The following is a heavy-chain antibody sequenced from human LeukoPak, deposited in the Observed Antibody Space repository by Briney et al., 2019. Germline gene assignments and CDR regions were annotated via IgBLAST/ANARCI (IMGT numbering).Heavy chain of an antibody. CDR3: ARARDIVVVVAPMTRAFDI. Sequence: ASVKVSCKASGYTFTGYYMHWVRQAPGQGLEWMGWINPNSGGTNYAQKFQGRVTMTRDTSISTAYMELSSLRSEDTAVYYCARARDIVVVVAPMTRAFDIWGQGTMVTVSS. J-gene: IGHJ3*02. V-gene: IGHV1-2*02. CDR1: GYTFTGYY. CDR2: INPNSGGT. D-gene: IGHD2-15*01.